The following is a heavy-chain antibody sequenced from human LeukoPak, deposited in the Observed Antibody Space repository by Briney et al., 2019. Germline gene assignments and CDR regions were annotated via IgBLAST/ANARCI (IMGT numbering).Heavy chain of an antibody. Sequence: GGSLRLSCAASGFTFSSYWMHWVRQAPGKGLVWVSRINSDGSTTSYADSVKGRFTISRDNAKNTLYLQMNNLRAEDTAVYSCVKYIGRYHGFDYWGQGTLVTVSS. CDR3: VKYIGRYHGFDY. CDR2: INSDGSTT. CDR1: GFTFSSYW. D-gene: IGHD1-26*01. V-gene: IGHV3-74*01. J-gene: IGHJ4*02.